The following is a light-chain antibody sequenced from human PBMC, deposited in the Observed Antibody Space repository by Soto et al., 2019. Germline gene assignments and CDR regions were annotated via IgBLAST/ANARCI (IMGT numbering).Light chain of an antibody. Sequence: DIVVTQSPLSLPVTPGEPASISCRSSRSLLHSDGYNYLDWYLQKPGQSPQLLIYLGSNRASGVPDRFSGSGSGTDFTLKISRVEAEDVGVYYCLQALQTPPWTFGQGTKVEIK. V-gene: IGKV2-28*01. CDR3: LQALQTPPWT. CDR1: RSLLHSDGYNY. CDR2: LGS. J-gene: IGKJ1*01.